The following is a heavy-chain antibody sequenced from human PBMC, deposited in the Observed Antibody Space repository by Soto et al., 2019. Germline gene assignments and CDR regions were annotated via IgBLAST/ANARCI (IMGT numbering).Heavy chain of an antibody. Sequence: EVRLVETGGGLIQPGGSLRLSCVASGFTVSSNYMSWVRQAPGKGLEWVSIIYSGGDTYYAASVQGRFTISRANSKNTLDLQMNSLRVEDTAVYYYAREGGGVYCIGGSCYGRYFDYWGQGTLVTVSA. D-gene: IGHD2-15*01. J-gene: IGHJ4*02. CDR1: GFTVSSNY. CDR3: AREGGGVYCIGGSCYGRYFDY. V-gene: IGHV3-53*02. CDR2: IYSGGDT.